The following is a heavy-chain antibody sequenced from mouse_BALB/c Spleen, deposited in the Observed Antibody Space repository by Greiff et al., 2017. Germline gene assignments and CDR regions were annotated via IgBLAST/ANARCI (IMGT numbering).Heavy chain of an antibody. CDR2: ISYSGST. V-gene: IGHV3-8*02. D-gene: IGHD1-1*01. CDR3: ASHYYGSSLAFAY. Sequence: EVMLVESGPSLVKPSQTLSLTCSVTGDSITSGYWNWIRKFPGNKLEYMGYISYSGSTYYNPSLKSRISITRDTSKNQYYLQLNSVTTEDTATYYCASHYYGSSLAFAYWGQGTLVTVSA. CDR1: GDSITSGY. J-gene: IGHJ3*01.